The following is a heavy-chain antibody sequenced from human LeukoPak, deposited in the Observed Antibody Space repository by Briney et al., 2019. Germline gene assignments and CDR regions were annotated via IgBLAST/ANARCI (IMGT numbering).Heavy chain of an antibody. CDR3: ARRWGSAGYFDY. D-gene: IGHD5-24*01. CDR1: GGSISSGGYY. J-gene: IGHJ4*02. Sequence: PSQTLSLTCTVSGGSISSGGYYWSWIRQPPGKGLEWIGYIYYSGSTYYNPSLKSRVTISLDTSKNQFSLKLSSVTAADTAVYYCARRWGSAGYFDYWGQGTLVTVSS. V-gene: IGHV4-31*03. CDR2: IYYSGST.